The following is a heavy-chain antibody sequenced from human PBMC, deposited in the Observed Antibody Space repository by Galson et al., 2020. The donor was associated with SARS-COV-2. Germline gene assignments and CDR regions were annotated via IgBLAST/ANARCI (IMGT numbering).Heavy chain of an antibody. Sequence: QWYQREMETSETLSLTCAVYGGSFSGYYWSWIRQPPGKGLEWIGEINHSGSTNYNPSLKSRVTISVDTSKNQFSLKLSSVTAADTAVYYCARASLGFGELLSDYYYYGVDVWGQGTTVTVSS. CDR1: GGSFSGYY. CDR2: INHSGST. J-gene: IGHJ6*02. V-gene: IGHV4-34*01. CDR3: ARASLGFGELLSDYYYYGVDV. D-gene: IGHD3-10*01.